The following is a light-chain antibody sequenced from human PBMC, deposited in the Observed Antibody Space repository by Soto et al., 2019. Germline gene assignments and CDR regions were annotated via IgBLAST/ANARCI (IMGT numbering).Light chain of an antibody. V-gene: IGLV4-69*01. CDR3: QTWGTGIVV. CDR1: SGHSSYA. CDR2: VNSDGDH. J-gene: IGLJ2*01. Sequence: QLVLTQSPSASASLGASVKFTCTLSSGHSSYAIAWHQQQPEKGPRFLMKVNSDGDHSKGDGIPDRFSGSSSGAERYLTISSLQSEDEADYYCQTWGTGIVVFGGGTKVTVL.